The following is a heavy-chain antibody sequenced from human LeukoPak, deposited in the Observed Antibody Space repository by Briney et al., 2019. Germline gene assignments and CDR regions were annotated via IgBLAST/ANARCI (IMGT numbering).Heavy chain of an antibody. CDR2: ISYDGSNK. CDR3: AKGGYSSGWYCDY. D-gene: IGHD6-19*01. CDR1: GFTFSSYG. Sequence: PGGSLRLSCAASGFTFSSYGMHWVRQAPGKGLEWVAVISYDGSNKYYADSVKGRFTISRDNSKNTLYLQMNSLRAEDTAVYYCAKGGYSSGWYCDYWGQGTLVTVSS. J-gene: IGHJ4*02. V-gene: IGHV3-30*18.